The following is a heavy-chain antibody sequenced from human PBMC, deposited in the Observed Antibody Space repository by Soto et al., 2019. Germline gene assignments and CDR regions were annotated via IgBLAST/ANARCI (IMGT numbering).Heavy chain of an antibody. V-gene: IGHV4-30-4*01. J-gene: IGHJ4*02. CDR1: GGSIRSDDYH. CDR3: AVCRGFSNYYFDS. Sequence: SETLSLTCTVSGGSIRSDDYHWSWIRQPPGKGPEWIGYIYYTGSTYYNPSLKSRINISGDTSKNQFSLKLSSVTAADTAVYYCAVCRGFSNYYFDSWGQGTLVTVSS. D-gene: IGHD2-15*01. CDR2: IYYTGST.